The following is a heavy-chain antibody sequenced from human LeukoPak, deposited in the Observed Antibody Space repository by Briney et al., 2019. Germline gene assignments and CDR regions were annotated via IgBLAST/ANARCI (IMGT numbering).Heavy chain of an antibody. V-gene: IGHV1-2*02. CDR1: GYTFTGYY. J-gene: IGHJ2*01. Sequence: VASVKVSCKASGYTFTGYYVHWVRQAPGQGLEWMGWINPNSGGTNYAQKFQGRVTMTRDTSISTAYMELSRLRSDDTAVYYCARTFPVLRYFDWLNQERYFDLWGRGTLVTVSS. CDR3: ARTFPVLRYFDWLNQERYFDL. D-gene: IGHD3-9*01. CDR2: INPNSGGT.